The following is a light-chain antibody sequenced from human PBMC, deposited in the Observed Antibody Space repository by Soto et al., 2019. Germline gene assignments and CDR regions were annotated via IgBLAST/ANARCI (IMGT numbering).Light chain of an antibody. CDR3: HQSYSTLFT. V-gene: IGKV1-39*01. J-gene: IGKJ3*01. CDR1: QSISSY. CDR2: AAS. Sequence: DIQMTQSPSSLSASVADRVTITCRASQSISSYLNWYQQKQGKAPKLLIYAASSLQSGVPSRFSGSGSGTDFTLTISSLQPEDFATYYCHQSYSTLFTFGPGTKVDIK.